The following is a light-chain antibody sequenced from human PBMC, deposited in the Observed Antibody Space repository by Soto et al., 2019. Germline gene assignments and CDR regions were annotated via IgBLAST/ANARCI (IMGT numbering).Light chain of an antibody. CDR1: SSDVGGYNY. V-gene: IGLV2-14*03. CDR3: SSYTSSSTLVV. J-gene: IGLJ2*01. CDR2: DVS. Sequence: QSALTQPASVSESPGQSITISCTGTSSDVGGYNYVYWYQQHPGKAPKLTIYDVSNRPSLFSNRVSGSKSANTASLTISGLHAEDEADYYCSSYTSSSTLVVFGGGTKLTDL.